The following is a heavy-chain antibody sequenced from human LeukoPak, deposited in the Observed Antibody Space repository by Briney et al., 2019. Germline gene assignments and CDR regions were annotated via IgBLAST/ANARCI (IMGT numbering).Heavy chain of an antibody. CDR1: GGSISSGNYH. Sequence: PSETLSLTCTVSGGSISSGNYHWSWIRQPAGKGLEWIGRIYTGGSTNYNPSFKSRLTISIDTSKNQFSLKLSSVTAADTAVYYCARVHGTAWGQGTLVTVSS. V-gene: IGHV4-61*02. CDR3: ARVHGTA. CDR2: IYTGGST. J-gene: IGHJ5*02.